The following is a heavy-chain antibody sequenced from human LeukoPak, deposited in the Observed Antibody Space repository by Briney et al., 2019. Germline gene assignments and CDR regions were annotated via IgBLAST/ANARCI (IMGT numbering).Heavy chain of an antibody. D-gene: IGHD2-21*02. CDR2: IFYSGST. Sequence: SETLSLTCTVSDGSFSTYYWNWIRQPPGKGLEWIGNIFYSGSTNYNPPLKSRVTISVNTSKNQFSLRLISVTAADTAVYYCARDDRLGPAIPRDGFDIWGQGTMVTVSS. CDR1: DGSFSTYY. J-gene: IGHJ3*02. V-gene: IGHV4-59*01. CDR3: ARDDRLGPAIPRDGFDI.